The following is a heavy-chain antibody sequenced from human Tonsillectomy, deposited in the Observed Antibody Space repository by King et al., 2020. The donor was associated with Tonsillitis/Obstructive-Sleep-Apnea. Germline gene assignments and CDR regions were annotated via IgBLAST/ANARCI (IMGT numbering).Heavy chain of an antibody. CDR1: GFTVISNY. V-gene: IGHV3-53*01. CDR3: ARVTIFGVVIDAFDI. J-gene: IGHJ3*02. D-gene: IGHD3-3*01. Sequence: EVQLVESGGGLIQPGGSLRLSCAASGFTVISNYMSWVRQAPGKGLEWVSVIYSGDTPSYADSVKGRFTIASANSKNTLYLQMNSLSAEDTAVYYCARVTIFGVVIDAFDIWGQGTMVTVSS. CDR2: IYSGDTP.